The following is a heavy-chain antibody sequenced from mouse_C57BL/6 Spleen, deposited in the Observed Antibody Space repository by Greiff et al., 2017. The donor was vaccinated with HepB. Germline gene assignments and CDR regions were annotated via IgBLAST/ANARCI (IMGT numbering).Heavy chain of an antibody. Sequence: VRRQQSVAELVRPGASVRWSCTASGLKIKNTNMHGGKRRPERGLEGIGRIDPANGNTKDAPKFQGTATITADTSSNTAYLQLSSLTSEDTAIYYCARLYDGYFDYFDYWGQGTTLTVSS. J-gene: IGHJ2*01. D-gene: IGHD2-3*01. CDR2: IDPANGNT. CDR1: GLKIKNTN. CDR3: ARLYDGYFDYFDY. V-gene: IGHV14-3*01.